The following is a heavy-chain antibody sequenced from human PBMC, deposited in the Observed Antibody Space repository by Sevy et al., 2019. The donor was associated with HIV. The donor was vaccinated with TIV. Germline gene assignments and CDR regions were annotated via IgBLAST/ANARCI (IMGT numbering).Heavy chain of an antibody. Sequence: SETLSLTCTVSGGSISSYYWSWIRQPPGKGLEWIGYIYYSGSTNYNPSLKSRVTISVDTSKNQFSLKLSSVTAADTAVYHCARRKQSPYYYYYMDVWGKGTTVTVSS. V-gene: IGHV4-59*08. CDR1: GGSISSYY. J-gene: IGHJ6*03. CDR3: ARRKQSPYYYYYMDV. D-gene: IGHD4-4*01. CDR2: IYYSGST.